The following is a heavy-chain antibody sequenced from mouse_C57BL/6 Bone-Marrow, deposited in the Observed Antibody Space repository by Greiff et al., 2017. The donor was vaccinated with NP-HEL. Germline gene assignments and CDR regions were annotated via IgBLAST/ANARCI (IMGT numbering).Heavy chain of an antibody. CDR3: ARTYYGSSSCAY. V-gene: IGHV5-17*01. Sequence: EVNLVESGGGLVKPGGSLKLSCAASGFTFSDYGMHLVRQAPEKGLEWVAYISSGSSTIYYADTVTGRFTISRDNAKNTLFMQMTSLRSEDTARYYCARTYYGSSSCAYWGQGTLVTVSA. CDR2: ISSGSSTI. J-gene: IGHJ3*01. D-gene: IGHD1-1*01. CDR1: GFTFSDYG.